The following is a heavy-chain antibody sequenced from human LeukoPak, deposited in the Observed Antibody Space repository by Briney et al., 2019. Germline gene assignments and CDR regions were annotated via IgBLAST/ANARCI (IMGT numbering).Heavy chain of an antibody. D-gene: IGHD1-26*01. CDR3: AKEMGAWDAFDI. V-gene: IGHV3-23*01. Sequence: GGSLRLSCAASGFTFSSYAMSWVRQAPGKGLEWVSAISGSGGSTYYADSVKGRFTISRDNAKNSLYLQMNSLRAEDTALYYCAKEMGAWDAFDIWGQGTMVTVSS. CDR2: ISGSGGST. J-gene: IGHJ3*02. CDR1: GFTFSSYA.